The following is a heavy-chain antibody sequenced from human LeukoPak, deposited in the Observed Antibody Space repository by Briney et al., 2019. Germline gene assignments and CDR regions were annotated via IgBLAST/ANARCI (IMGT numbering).Heavy chain of an antibody. D-gene: IGHD1-26*01. CDR2: ISSSSSYI. CDR1: GCTFSSYS. CDR3: ARVLQTIVGATGDFDY. J-gene: IGHJ4*02. Sequence: GGSLRLSCAASGCTFSSYSMNWVRQAPGKGLEWVSSISSSSSYIYYADSVKGRFTISRDNAKNSLYLQMNSLRAEDTAVYYCARVLQTIVGATGDFDYWGQGTLVTVSS. V-gene: IGHV3-21*01.